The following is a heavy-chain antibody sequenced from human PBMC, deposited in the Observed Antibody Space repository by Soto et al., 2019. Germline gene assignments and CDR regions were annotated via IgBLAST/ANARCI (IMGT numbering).Heavy chain of an antibody. Sequence: ASVKVSCKVSGYTLTELSMHWVRQAPGKGLEWMGGFDPEDGETIYAQKFQGRVTMTEDTSTDTAYMELSSLRSEDTAVYYCATAYYVSSGYYPRPKYSFDYWGQGTLVTVSS. CDR1: GYTLTELS. CDR2: FDPEDGET. D-gene: IGHD3-22*01. J-gene: IGHJ4*02. CDR3: ATAYYVSSGYYPRPKYSFDY. V-gene: IGHV1-24*01.